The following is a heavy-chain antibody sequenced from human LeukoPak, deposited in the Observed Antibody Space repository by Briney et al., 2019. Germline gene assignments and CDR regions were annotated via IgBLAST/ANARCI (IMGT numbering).Heavy chain of an antibody. V-gene: IGHV3-66*01. CDR1: GFTFSSYA. D-gene: IGHD5-24*01. CDR3: ARDRRWLAY. Sequence: GGSLRLSCAASGFTFSSYAMSWVRQAPGKGLEWVSVIYSGGSTYYADSVKGRFTISRDNSKNTLYLQMNSLRAEDTAVYYCARDRRWLAYWGQGTLVTVSS. CDR2: IYSGGST. J-gene: IGHJ4*02.